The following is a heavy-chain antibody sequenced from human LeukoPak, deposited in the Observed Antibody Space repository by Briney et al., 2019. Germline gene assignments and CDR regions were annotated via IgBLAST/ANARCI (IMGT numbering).Heavy chain of an antibody. CDR1: GGSISSYY. J-gene: IGHJ3*02. D-gene: IGHD5-18*01. CDR3: ARAHSFGYGAFDI. Sequence: SETLSLTCTVSGGSISSYYWTWIRQHPGKGLEWIGYIYYSGSTYYNPSLKSRVTISVETSKNQFSLKLSSVTAADTAAYYCARAHSFGYGAFDIWGQGTMVTVSS. V-gene: IGHV4-59*06. CDR2: IYYSGST.